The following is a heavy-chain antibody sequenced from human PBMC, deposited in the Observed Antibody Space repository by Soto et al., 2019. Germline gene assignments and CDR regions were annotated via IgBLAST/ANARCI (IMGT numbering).Heavy chain of an antibody. V-gene: IGHV3-73*01. CDR2: IRSKANSYAT. CDR1: GFTFSGSA. J-gene: IGHJ6*02. Sequence: GGSLRLSCAASGFTFSGSAMHWVRQASGKGLEWVGRIRSKANSYATAYAASVKGRFTISRDDSKNTAYLQMNSLKTEDTAVYYCTSRSTGSDPYDYYGMDVWGQGTTVTVSS. D-gene: IGHD1-1*01. CDR3: TSRSTGSDPYDYYGMDV.